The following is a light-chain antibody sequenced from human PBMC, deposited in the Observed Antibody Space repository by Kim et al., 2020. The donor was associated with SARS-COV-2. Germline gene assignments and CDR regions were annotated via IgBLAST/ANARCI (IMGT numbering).Light chain of an antibody. J-gene: IGKJ3*01. CDR1: QGISNQ. Sequence: DIQMTQSPSSLSASVGDRVTITCRASQGISNQLAWYQQEPGKVPRLLIYGASTLQSGIPSRFSGSGSKTDFTLTISSLQPEDVAIYYCQNYYSAPPFTFGPGTKVDIK. CDR3: QNYYSAPPFT. CDR2: GAS. V-gene: IGKV1-27*01.